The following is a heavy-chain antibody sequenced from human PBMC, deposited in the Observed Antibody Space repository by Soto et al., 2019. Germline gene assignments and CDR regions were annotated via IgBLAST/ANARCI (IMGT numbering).Heavy chain of an antibody. J-gene: IGHJ4*02. V-gene: IGHV3-30*03. CDR2: ISYDGSNK. CDR1: GFTFSSYG. D-gene: IGHD5-12*01. Sequence: GSLRLSCAASGFTFSSYGMHWVRQAPGKGLEWVAVISYDGSNKYYADSVKGRFTISRDNARNSLFLQMTSLTPEDTAVYYCARDRAMATMTFDSWGPGSLVTVSS. CDR3: ARDRAMATMTFDS.